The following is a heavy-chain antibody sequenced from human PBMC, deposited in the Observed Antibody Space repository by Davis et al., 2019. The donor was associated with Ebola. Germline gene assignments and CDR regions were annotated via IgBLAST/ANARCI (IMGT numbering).Heavy chain of an antibody. CDR2: ISSSSSYI. J-gene: IGHJ4*02. V-gene: IGHV3-11*06. CDR1: GFTFSDYY. Sequence: GESLKISCAASGFTFSDYYMSWIRQAPGKGLEWVSYISSSSSYIYYADSVKGRFTISRDNAKNSLYLQMNSLRAEDTAVYYCAREDSGYDSSGYYYFLADYWGQGTLVTVSS. CDR3: AREDSGYDSSGYYYFLADY. D-gene: IGHD3-22*01.